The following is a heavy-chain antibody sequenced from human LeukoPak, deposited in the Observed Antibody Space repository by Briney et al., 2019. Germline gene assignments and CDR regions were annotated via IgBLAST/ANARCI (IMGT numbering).Heavy chain of an antibody. CDR1: GGSFSGYY. Sequence: SETLSLTCAVYGGSFSGYYWSWIRQPAGKGLEWIGRIYTSGSTNYNPSLKSRVTMSVDTSKNQFSLKLSSVTAADTAVYYCARDLSGSSWNFYYYYYMDVWGKGTTVTISS. J-gene: IGHJ6*03. CDR3: ARDLSGSSWNFYYYYYMDV. CDR2: IYTSGST. D-gene: IGHD6-13*01. V-gene: IGHV4-4*07.